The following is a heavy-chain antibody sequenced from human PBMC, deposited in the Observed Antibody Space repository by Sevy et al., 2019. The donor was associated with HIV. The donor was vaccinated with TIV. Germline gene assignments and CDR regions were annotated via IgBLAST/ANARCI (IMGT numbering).Heavy chain of an antibody. CDR2: FDPEDGET. CDR1: GYTLTQLS. D-gene: IGHD3-22*01. J-gene: IGHJ4*02. CDR3: ATTKDYYDGSGYPFDD. Sequence: GESLKISCKVSGYTLTQLSMHWVRQAPGEGPEWMGTFDPEDGETMYAQKFQGRVIMTEDTSTDTAYMELSSLRSEDTAFYYCATTKDYYDGSGYPFDDWGQGTLVTVSS. V-gene: IGHV1-24*01.